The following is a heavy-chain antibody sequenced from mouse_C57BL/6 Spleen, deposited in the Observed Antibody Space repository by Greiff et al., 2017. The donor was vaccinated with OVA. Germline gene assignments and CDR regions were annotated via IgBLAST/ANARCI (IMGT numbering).Heavy chain of an antibody. V-gene: IGHV5-17*01. CDR3: AREETGAMDY. J-gene: IGHJ4*01. Sequence: EVMLVESGGGLVKPGGSLKLSCAASGFTFSDYGMHWVRQAPEKGLEWVAYISSGCSTIYYADTVKGRFTISRDNAKNTLFLQMTSLSSDDTAMYYCAREETGAMDYWGQGTSVTVSS. CDR1: GFTFSDYG. CDR2: ISSGCSTI.